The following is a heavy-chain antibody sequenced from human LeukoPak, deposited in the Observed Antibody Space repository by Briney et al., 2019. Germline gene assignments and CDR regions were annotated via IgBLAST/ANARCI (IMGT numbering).Heavy chain of an antibody. CDR2: ISYSSHYI. CDR3: AELGITMIGGV. CDR1: GGSISSSSYY. J-gene: IGHJ6*04. Sequence: ETLSLTCTVSGGSISSSSYYWGWVRQAPGKGLEWVSSISYSSHYIYYADSVKGRFTISRDNAKNSLYLQMNSLRAEDTAVYYCAELGITMIGGVWGKGTTVTISS. D-gene: IGHD3-10*02. V-gene: IGHV3-21*01.